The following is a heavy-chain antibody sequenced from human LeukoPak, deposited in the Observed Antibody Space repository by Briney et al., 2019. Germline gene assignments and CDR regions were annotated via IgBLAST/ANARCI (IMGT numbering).Heavy chain of an antibody. CDR2: IYYSGST. V-gene: IGHV4-59*01. Sequence: SEALSLTCTVSGGSISSYYWSWIRQAPGKGLEWIGYIYYSGSTNYNPSLKSRVTISVDTSKNQFSLKLSSVTAADTAVYYCARVALGGWYVDCWGQGTLVTVSS. CDR3: ARVALGGWYVDC. J-gene: IGHJ4*02. CDR1: GGSISSYY. D-gene: IGHD6-19*01.